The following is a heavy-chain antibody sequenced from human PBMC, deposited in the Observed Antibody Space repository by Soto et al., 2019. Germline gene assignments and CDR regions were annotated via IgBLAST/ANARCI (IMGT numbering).Heavy chain of an antibody. J-gene: IGHJ4*02. CDR3: AKRRGAGGHFDY. CDR1: GFTFSSYG. CDR2: VSIGGST. Sequence: GGSLRLSCAASGFTFSSYGMHWVRQGPGKGLEWVAVVSIGGSTHYADSVRGRFTISRDNSKNTPSLQMNSLTAEDTAVYFCAKRRGAGGHFDYWGQGALVTVSS. D-gene: IGHD2-15*01. V-gene: IGHV3-NL1*01.